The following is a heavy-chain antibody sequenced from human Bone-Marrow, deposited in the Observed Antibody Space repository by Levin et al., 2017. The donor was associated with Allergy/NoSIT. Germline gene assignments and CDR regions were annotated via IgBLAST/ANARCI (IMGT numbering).Heavy chain of an antibody. CDR2: ISYDGSNK. CDR1: GFTFSSYG. D-gene: IGHD2-15*01. J-gene: IGHJ6*02. V-gene: IGHV3-30*18. CDR3: AKDEGGYCSGGSCWLYYYYYYGMDV. Sequence: GESLKISCAASGFTFSSYGMHWVRQAPGKGLEWVAVISYDGSNKYYADSVKGRFTISRDNSKNTLYLQMNSLRAEDTAVYYCAKDEGGYCSGGSCWLYYYYYYGMDVWGQGTTVTVSS.